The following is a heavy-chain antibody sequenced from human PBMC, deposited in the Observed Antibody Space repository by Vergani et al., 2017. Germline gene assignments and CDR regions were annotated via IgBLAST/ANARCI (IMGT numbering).Heavy chain of an antibody. Sequence: QVQLVQSGAEVKKPGSSVKVSCKASGGTFSSYAISWVRQAPGQGLEWMGRIIPILGIANYAQKFQGRVTITADKSTSTAYMELSSLRSEDTAVYYCASPMTTVPTDAFDIWGQGTMVTVSS. V-gene: IGHV1-69*04. CDR3: ASPMTTVPTDAFDI. J-gene: IGHJ3*02. CDR1: GGTFSSYA. D-gene: IGHD4-17*01. CDR2: IIPILGIA.